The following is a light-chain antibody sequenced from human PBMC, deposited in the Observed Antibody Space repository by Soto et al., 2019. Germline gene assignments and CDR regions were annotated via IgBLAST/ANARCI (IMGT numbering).Light chain of an antibody. CDR1: QSISTN. Sequence: DIEMTQSPFTLSASVGDRVTITCRASQSISTNLAWYQQKPGKTPNLLIYKASTLHSGVPSRFSGSGFGTEFTLTVNSLQPDDFATYFCQHYNEYPLTFGGGTKVEIK. CDR3: QHYNEYPLT. V-gene: IGKV1-5*03. J-gene: IGKJ4*01. CDR2: KAS.